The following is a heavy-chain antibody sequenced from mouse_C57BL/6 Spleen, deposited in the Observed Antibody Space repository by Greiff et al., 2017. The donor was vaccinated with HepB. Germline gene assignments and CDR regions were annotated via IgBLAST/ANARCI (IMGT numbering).Heavy chain of an antibody. J-gene: IGHJ2*01. V-gene: IGHV1-80*01. Sequence: QVQLQQSGAELVKPGASVKISCKASGYAFSSYWMNWVKQRPGKGLEWIGQIYPGDGDTNYNGKFKGKATLTADKSSSTAYMQLSSLTSEDSAVYFCARTRDYDYLFDYWGQGTTLTVSS. CDR1: GYAFSSYW. CDR2: IYPGDGDT. D-gene: IGHD2-4*01. CDR3: ARTRDYDYLFDY.